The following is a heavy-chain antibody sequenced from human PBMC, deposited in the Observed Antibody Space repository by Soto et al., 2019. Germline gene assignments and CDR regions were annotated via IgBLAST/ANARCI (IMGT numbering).Heavy chain of an antibody. CDR1: GINFNDYW. Sequence: GGSLRLSCADSGINFNDYWMSWVRQAPGKGLEWVANIKEDGSSKYYVDSVKGRFTISRDNAKNSLYLQMNSLRAEDTAHYYCASENSYVFDNRRQGTLVTVSS. CDR2: IKEDGSSK. CDR3: ASENSYVFDN. J-gene: IGHJ4*02. V-gene: IGHV3-7*03. D-gene: IGHD3-16*01.